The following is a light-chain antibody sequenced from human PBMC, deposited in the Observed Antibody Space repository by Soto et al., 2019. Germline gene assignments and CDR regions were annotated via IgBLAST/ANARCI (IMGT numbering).Light chain of an antibody. Sequence: EIVLTPSPGTLSLGRGETATLSCRASQSVSSSYLAWYQQKPGQLPRLLMYAASSRATGIPDRFSGSGSGTDFTLTISRLEAEDFAVYYCQQSSSSPITFGQGTRLEI. CDR1: QSVSSSY. V-gene: IGKV3-20*01. J-gene: IGKJ5*01. CDR3: QQSSSSPIT. CDR2: AAS.